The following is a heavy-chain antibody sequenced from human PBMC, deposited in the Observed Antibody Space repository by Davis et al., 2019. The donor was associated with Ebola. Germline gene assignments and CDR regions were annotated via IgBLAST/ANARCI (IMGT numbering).Heavy chain of an antibody. V-gene: IGHV3-49*03. CDR2: IRSKAYGGTT. Sequence: PGGSLRLSCTASGFTFGDYAMSWFRQAPGKGLEWVGFIRSKAYGGTTEYAASVKGRFTISRDDSKSIAYLQMNSLKTEDTAVYYCTRTGLYCTNGVCYTGYYYGMDVWGQGTTVTVSS. J-gene: IGHJ6*02. CDR3: TRTGLYCTNGVCYTGYYYGMDV. D-gene: IGHD2-8*01. CDR1: GFTFGDYA.